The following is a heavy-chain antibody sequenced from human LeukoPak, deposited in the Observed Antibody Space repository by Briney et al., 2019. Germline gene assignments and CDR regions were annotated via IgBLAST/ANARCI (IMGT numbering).Heavy chain of an antibody. CDR2: IYSSGST. CDR1: GGSISSYY. D-gene: IGHD2-21*02. J-gene: IGHJ4*02. Sequence: SETLSLTCTVSGGSISSYYWSWIRQPAGKGLEWIGRIYSSGSTNYNPSLKSRVTMSVDTSKNQFSLKLSSVTAADTAVYYCARVGHIVVVTAPIGYWGQGTLVTVSS. CDR3: ARVGHIVVVTAPIGY. V-gene: IGHV4-4*07.